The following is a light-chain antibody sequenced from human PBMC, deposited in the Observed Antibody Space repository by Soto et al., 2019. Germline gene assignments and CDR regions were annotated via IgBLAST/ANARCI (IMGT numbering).Light chain of an antibody. J-gene: IGKJ5*01. CDR2: AAS. CDR3: QQSYSTPIT. CDR1: QSISSY. V-gene: IGKV1-39*01. Sequence: DIQMTQSPSSLSASVGDRVTITCRASQSISSYLNWYQQKPGKAPKLLIYAASSLQSGVPSRFSDSGSGTDFTLTISSMKPEDFATYYCQQSYSTPITFGQGTRLEIK.